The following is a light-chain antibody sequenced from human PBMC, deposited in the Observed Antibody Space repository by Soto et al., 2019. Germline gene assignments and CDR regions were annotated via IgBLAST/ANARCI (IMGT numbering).Light chain of an antibody. J-gene: IGKJ1*01. CDR3: QQNGSSGT. V-gene: IGKV3-20*01. CDR2: GAS. Sequence: EIVLTQSPGTLSLSPGERATLSCRASQSVSNNYLAWYQQKPRQAPRLLIYGASNRATGIPDRFSGSGSGTDFTLTISRLEPEDFAVYYCQQNGSSGTFGQGTKVEIK. CDR1: QSVSNNY.